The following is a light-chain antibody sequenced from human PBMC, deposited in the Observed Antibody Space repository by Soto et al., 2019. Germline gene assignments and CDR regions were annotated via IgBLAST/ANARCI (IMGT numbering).Light chain of an antibody. CDR1: QSINNW. CDR2: DAS. V-gene: IGKV1-5*01. CDR3: QHYNTYSGA. J-gene: IGKJ4*01. Sequence: DIQMTQSPSTLSASVGDRVSITCRASQSINNWLAWYQQKPWKAPKLLIFDASSLEGGVPSRFSGSGSGSEFTLTISSLQPDDFATYYCQHYNTYSGAFCGGTKVELK.